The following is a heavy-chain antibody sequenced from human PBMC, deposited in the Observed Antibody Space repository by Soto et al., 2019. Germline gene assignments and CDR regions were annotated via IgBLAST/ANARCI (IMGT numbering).Heavy chain of an antibody. D-gene: IGHD3-10*01. CDR3: ARDREVRGATYYYYGMDV. CDR2: IYYSGST. Sequence: PSETLSLTCTVSGGSISSGDYYWSWIRQPPGKGLEWIGYIYYSGSTYYNPSLKSRVTISVDTSKNQFSLKLSSVTAADTAVYYCARDREVRGATYYYYGMDVWGQGTTVTVSS. V-gene: IGHV4-30-4*01. CDR1: GGSISSGDYY. J-gene: IGHJ6*02.